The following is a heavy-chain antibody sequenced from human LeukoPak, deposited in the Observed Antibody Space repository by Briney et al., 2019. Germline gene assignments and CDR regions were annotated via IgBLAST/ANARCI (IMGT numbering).Heavy chain of an antibody. J-gene: IGHJ5*02. CDR2: IYSGGST. CDR3: ARDGINDCSGGSCYPTGFDP. Sequence: PGGSLRLSCAASGFTVSSNYMSWVRQAPGKGLEWVSVIYSGGSTYYADSVKGRFTISRHNSKNTLYLQMNSLRAEDTAVYYCARDGINDCSGGSCYPTGFDPWGQGTLVTVSS. V-gene: IGHV3-53*04. CDR1: GFTVSSNY. D-gene: IGHD2-15*01.